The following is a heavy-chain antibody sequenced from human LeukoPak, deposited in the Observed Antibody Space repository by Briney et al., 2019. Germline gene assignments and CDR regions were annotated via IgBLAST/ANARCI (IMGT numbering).Heavy chain of an antibody. CDR3: ARIGDTAMV. V-gene: IGHV1-46*01. CDR1: GYTFTSYY. CDR2: INPSGGST. D-gene: IGHD5-18*01. J-gene: IGHJ4*02. Sequence: ASVKVSCKASGYTFTSYYMHWVRQAPGQGLEWMGIINPSGGSTSYAQKFQGRVTMTTDTSTSTAYMELRSLRSDDTAVYYCARIGDTAMVWGQGTLVTVSS.